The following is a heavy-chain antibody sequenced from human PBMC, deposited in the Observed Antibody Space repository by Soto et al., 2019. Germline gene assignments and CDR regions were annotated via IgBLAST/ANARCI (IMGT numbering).Heavy chain of an antibody. CDR1: GGSISSYY. V-gene: IGHV4-59*01. J-gene: IGHJ4*02. CDR2: IYYFGST. D-gene: IGHD6-19*01. CDR3: ARGRDSSVWSDFDY. Sequence: QVQLQESGPGLVKPSETLSLTCTVSGGSISSYYWSWIRQPPGMGLKWIGFIYYFGSTNYNPSLKTRVTMSVDTSKNQLSLKLSSVTAADTAVYYCARGRDSSVWSDFDYWGQGTLVTVSS.